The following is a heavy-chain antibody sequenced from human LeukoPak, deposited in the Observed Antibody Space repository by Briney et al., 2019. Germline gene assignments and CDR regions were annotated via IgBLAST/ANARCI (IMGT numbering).Heavy chain of an antibody. Sequence: SVKVSCKASGGTFSSYAISWVRQAPGQGLEWMGGIIPIFGTANYAQKFQGRVTITADESTSTAYMERSSLRSEDTAVYYCARDRSLRELWLRNWFDPWGQGTLVTVSS. J-gene: IGHJ5*02. V-gene: IGHV1-69*01. D-gene: IGHD5-18*01. CDR2: IIPIFGTA. CDR1: GGTFSSYA. CDR3: ARDRSLRELWLRNWFDP.